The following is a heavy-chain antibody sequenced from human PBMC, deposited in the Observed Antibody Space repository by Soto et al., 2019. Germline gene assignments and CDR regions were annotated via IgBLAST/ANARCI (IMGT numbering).Heavy chain of an antibody. CDR1: SGSISSGGYS. CDR3: ASRYYDSVDY. Sequence: PSETLSLTCTVSSGSISSGGYSWSWIRQHPGKGLEWVGYIYYSGSTYYNPSLKSRVTISVDTSKNQFSLKLSSVTAADTAVYYCASRYYDSVDYWGQGTLVTVSS. CDR2: IYYSGST. V-gene: IGHV4-31*03. J-gene: IGHJ4*02. D-gene: IGHD3-22*01.